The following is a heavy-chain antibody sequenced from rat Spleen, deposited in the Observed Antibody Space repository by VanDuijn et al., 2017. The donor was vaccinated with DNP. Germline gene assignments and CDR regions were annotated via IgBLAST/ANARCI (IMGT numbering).Heavy chain of an antibody. V-gene: IGHV3-1*01. Sequence: EVQLQESGPGLVRPSQSLSLTCSVTGYSITSNYWGWVRRFPGNKMEWVGHISYSGSTSYNPSLKSRISITRDTSKNQFFLQLNSVTSGDTATYYCARWNIGTTTLDYWGQGVMVTVSS. CDR1: GYSITSNY. D-gene: IGHD1-5*01. J-gene: IGHJ2*01. CDR2: ISYSGST. CDR3: ARWNIGTTTLDY.